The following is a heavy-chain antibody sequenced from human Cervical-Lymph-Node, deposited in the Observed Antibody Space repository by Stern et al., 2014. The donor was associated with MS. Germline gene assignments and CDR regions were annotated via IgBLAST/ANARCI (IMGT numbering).Heavy chain of an antibody. J-gene: IGHJ4*02. D-gene: IGHD4-17*01. CDR2: ISYSGNT. Sequence: QVQLLQSGPGLVKPSQTLSLTCTVSGASLSSLNYYWSWIRQRPGNGLEWIGFISYSGNTNYNPSLKSRVTVSADTSKTQFSLRLTSVTAADTAVYYCARDNGLRVEQFFDYWGQGILVTVSS. CDR1: GASLSSLNYY. CDR3: ARDNGLRVEQFFDY. V-gene: IGHV4-31*03.